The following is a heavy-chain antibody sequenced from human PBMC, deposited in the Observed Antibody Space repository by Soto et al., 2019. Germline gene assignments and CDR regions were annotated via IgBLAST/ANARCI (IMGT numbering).Heavy chain of an antibody. Sequence: PPETLSLTCAVSGGSISRGGDSWSWIRQPPGNGLEWIRYSYNSGSTNYNQSLKSRVTISVDRSKNQSTPKLSSVTAADTAVYYCDRYCSGGSCYWGAFDIWGQGTMVTVSS. CDR1: GGSISRGGDS. CDR3: DRYCSGGSCYWGAFDI. V-gene: IGHV4-30-2*01. J-gene: IGHJ3*02. D-gene: IGHD2-15*01. CDR2: SYNSGST.